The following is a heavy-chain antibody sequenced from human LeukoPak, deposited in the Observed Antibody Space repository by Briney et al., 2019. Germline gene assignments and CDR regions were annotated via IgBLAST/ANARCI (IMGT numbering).Heavy chain of an antibody. CDR2: INHSGST. Sequence: SETLSLTCTVSGYSISNGYYWGWIRQPPVKGLEWIGEINHSGSTNYSPSLKSRVTISVDTSKNQFSLKLSSVTAADTAVYYCARHWVYSSGWRDYWGQGTLVTVSS. D-gene: IGHD6-19*01. J-gene: IGHJ4*02. V-gene: IGHV4-38-2*02. CDR1: GYSISNGYY. CDR3: ARHWVYSSGWRDY.